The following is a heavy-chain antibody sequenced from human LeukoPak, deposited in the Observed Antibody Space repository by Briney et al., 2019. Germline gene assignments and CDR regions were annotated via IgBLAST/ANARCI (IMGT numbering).Heavy chain of an antibody. CDR1: GFTFSRYG. Sequence: GGSLRLSCAASGFTFSRYGMSWVRQAPGKGLEWVSAISGSGGSTYYADSVKGRFTISRDNSKNTLSLQMNSLTAEDTSVYYCAKEPRITGRLNYFDYWGQGTLVTVSS. CDR3: AKEPRITGRLNYFDY. V-gene: IGHV3-23*01. J-gene: IGHJ4*02. D-gene: IGHD6-6*01. CDR2: ISGSGGST.